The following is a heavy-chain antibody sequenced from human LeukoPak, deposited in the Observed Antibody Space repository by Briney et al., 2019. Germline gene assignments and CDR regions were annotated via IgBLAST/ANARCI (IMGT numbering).Heavy chain of an antibody. Sequence: PGGSLRLSCAASGFTFSDYYMSWIRQAPGKGLEWVSYISSSGSTIYYADSVKGRFTISRDNAKNSLYLQMNSLRAEDTAVYYCARDPGNYDISYYFDYWGQGTLVTVSS. CDR1: GFTFSDYY. D-gene: IGHD3-9*01. J-gene: IGHJ4*02. V-gene: IGHV3-11*04. CDR2: ISSSGSTI. CDR3: ARDPGNYDISYYFDY.